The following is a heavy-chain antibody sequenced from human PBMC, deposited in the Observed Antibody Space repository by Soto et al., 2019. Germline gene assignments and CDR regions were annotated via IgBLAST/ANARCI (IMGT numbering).Heavy chain of an antibody. V-gene: IGHV4-39*01. CDR1: GSPISSSSCC. D-gene: IGHD6-13*01. CDR3: ASLSIAVALYGVDV. Sequence: PXETRSLTCTVSGSPISSSSCCRGWIRQPPGKGLEGIGSIYYSGSSYYNPSLKSRVTISVDASKNRFSLKLSSVTAADTAVYYCASLSIAVALYGVDVRRQGTTVTFSS. CDR2: IYYSGSS. J-gene: IGHJ6*02.